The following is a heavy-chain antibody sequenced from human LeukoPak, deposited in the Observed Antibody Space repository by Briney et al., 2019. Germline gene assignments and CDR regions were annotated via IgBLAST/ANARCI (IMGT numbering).Heavy chain of an antibody. J-gene: IGHJ4*02. D-gene: IGHD1-20*01. V-gene: IGHV3-11*01. CDR1: GFTFSDYY. CDR3: ARRRYNWNAIDY. CDR2: ISSSGSTI. Sequence: GGSLRLSCAASGFTFSDYYMSWIRQAPGKGLEWVSYISSSGSTIYYADSVKGRFTISRDNAKNSLYLQMNSLRTEDTAVYYCARRRYNWNAIDYWGQGTLVTVSS.